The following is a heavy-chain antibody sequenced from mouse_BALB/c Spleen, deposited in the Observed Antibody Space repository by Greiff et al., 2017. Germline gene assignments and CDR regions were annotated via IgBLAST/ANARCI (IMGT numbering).Heavy chain of an antibody. Sequence: QVQLKQPGAELVMPGASVKMSCKASGYTFTDYWMHWVKQRPGQGLEWIGAIDTSDSYTSYNQKFKGKATLTVDESSSTAYMQLSSLTSEDSAVYYCARRGGNYVGAWFAYWGQGTLVTVSA. V-gene: IGHV1-69*01. CDR1: GYTFTDYW. D-gene: IGHD2-1*01. CDR2: IDTSDSYT. CDR3: ARRGGNYVGAWFAY. J-gene: IGHJ3*01.